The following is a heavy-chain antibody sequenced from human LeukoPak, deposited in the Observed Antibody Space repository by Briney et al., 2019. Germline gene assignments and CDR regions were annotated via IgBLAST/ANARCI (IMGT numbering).Heavy chain of an antibody. J-gene: IGHJ4*02. D-gene: IGHD3-10*01. CDR1: GFTFSSYA. CDR3: AKSGGSGYDY. V-gene: IGHV3-74*01. CDR2: INSDGSST. Sequence: GGSLRLSCAASGFTFSSYAMSWVRQAPGKGLVWVSRINSDGSSTSYADSVKGRFTISRDNAKNTLYLQMNSLRAEDTAVYYCAKSGGSGYDYWGQGTLVTVSS.